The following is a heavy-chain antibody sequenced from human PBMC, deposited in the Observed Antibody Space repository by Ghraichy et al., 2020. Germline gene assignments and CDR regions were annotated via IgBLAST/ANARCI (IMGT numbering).Heavy chain of an antibody. CDR1: AFTFSRHW. J-gene: IGHJ4*02. Sequence: GESLNISCAASAFTFSRHWMSWLRQAPGKGLKWVASIKSDGSDIFYVDSVKGRFTISRDNAKNSVSLEMNSLRVEDTAVYYCARDPYGDYKYGGTDYWGQGTLVSVSS. CDR3: ARDPYGDYKYGGTDY. CDR2: IKSDGSDI. D-gene: IGHD4-17*01. V-gene: IGHV3-7*01.